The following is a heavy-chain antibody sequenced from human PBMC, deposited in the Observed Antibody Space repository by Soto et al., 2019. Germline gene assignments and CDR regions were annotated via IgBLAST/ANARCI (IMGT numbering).Heavy chain of an antibody. CDR2: ISPRGDNI. CDR3: AKGPQPNIGWPYYFDS. Sequence: VGSLRLSCVGSGFSLANFPMNWVRQTPGKGLEWISYISPRGDNIYYTESVKGRFTISRDNARNSLYLQMNSLRDEDAALYYCAKGPQPNIGWPYYFDSCGQGVPVTVSS. D-gene: IGHD6-19*01. CDR1: GFSLANFP. J-gene: IGHJ4*02. V-gene: IGHV3-48*02.